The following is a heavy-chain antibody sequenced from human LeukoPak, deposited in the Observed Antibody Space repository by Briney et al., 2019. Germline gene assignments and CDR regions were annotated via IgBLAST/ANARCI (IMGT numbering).Heavy chain of an antibody. CDR1: GYSFTSYW. V-gene: IGHV5-51*01. CDR3: AISKIFGVVNSIDY. Sequence: GESLKISCKGSGYSFTSYWIGWVRQMPGKGLEWMGIIYPGDSDIRYSSSSQGQVTISADKSISTAYLQWSSLKASDIAMYYCAISKIFGVVNSIDYWGQGTLVTVSS. CDR2: IYPGDSDI. J-gene: IGHJ4*02. D-gene: IGHD3-3*01.